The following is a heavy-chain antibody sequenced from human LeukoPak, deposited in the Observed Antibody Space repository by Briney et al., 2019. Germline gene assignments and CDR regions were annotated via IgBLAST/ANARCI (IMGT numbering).Heavy chain of an antibody. J-gene: IGHJ4*02. Sequence: GGSLRLSCAASGFTFSSYWMSWVRQAPGKGLEWVANIKQGGSEKYYVDSVKGRFTISRDNAKNSLYLQMNSLRAEDTAVYYCARDWIRSPFDYWGQGTLVTVSS. CDR2: IKQGGSEK. V-gene: IGHV3-7*01. CDR3: ARDWIRSPFDY. CDR1: GFTFSSYW. D-gene: IGHD5-18*01.